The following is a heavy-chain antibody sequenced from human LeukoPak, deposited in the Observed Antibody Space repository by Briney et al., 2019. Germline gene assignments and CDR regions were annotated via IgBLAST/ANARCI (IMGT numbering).Heavy chain of an antibody. D-gene: IGHD3-16*02. J-gene: IGHJ6*03. Sequence: GGSLRLSCEASGFTFSSYWMHWVRQVPGKGLMWVSGITNSGENTYYADSVKGRFTISRDNSKNTLYLQMNSLRAEDTAVYYCARVVQARYYYYMDVWGKGTTVTVSS. CDR3: ARVVQARYYYYMDV. V-gene: IGHV3-NL1*01. CDR1: GFTFSSYW. CDR2: ITNSGENT.